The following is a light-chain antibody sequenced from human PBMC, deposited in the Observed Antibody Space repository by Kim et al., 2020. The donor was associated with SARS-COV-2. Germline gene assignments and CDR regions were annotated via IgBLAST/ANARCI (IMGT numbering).Light chain of an antibody. J-gene: IGKJ1*01. CDR3: HQYGSSPET. V-gene: IGKV3-20*01. CDR1: QSVNSNY. Sequence: EIVLTQSPGTLSLSPGERATLSCRASQSVNSNYLAWYQQRPGQAPRLVMYLASSRATGIPDRFSGSGSGTDFTLTISRLEPEDFAVYYCHQYGSSPETFGQGTKVDIK. CDR2: LAS.